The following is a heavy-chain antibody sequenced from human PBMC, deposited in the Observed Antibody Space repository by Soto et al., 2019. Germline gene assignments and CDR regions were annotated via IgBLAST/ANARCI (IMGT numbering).Heavy chain of an antibody. V-gene: IGHV1-2*04. J-gene: IGHJ6*02. CDR1: GYTFTGYY. Sequence: ASVKVSCKASGYTFTGYYMHWVRQAPGQGLEWMGWINPNSGGTNYAQKFQGWVTMTRDTSISTAYMELSRLRSDDTAVYYCSTGTTPRYYYGMDVRGQGTTVTVSS. CDR3: STGTTPRYYYGMDV. CDR2: INPNSGGT. D-gene: IGHD1-1*01.